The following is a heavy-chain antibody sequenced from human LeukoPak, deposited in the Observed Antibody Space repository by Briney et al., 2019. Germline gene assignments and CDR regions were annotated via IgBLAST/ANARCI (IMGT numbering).Heavy chain of an antibody. D-gene: IGHD3-10*01. CDR3: ARDSGMVRGTVDY. J-gene: IGHJ4*02. CDR1: GYTFTSYY. Sequence: GASVKVSCKSSGYTFTSYYMYWVRQAPGQGLEWMGIINPSGGSTSYAQKFQGRVTMTRGTSTSTVYMELSSLRSEDTAVYYCARDSGMVRGTVDYWGQGTLVTVSS. V-gene: IGHV1-46*01. CDR2: INPSGGST.